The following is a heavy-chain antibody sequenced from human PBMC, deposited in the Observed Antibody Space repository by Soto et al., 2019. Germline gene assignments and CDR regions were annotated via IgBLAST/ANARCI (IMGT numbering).Heavy chain of an antibody. CDR1: GFTFSSYS. V-gene: IGHV3-48*01. CDR3: ARDAYYSSGWYEDSYNAFDI. J-gene: IGHJ3*02. Sequence: GGSLRLSCAASGFTFSSYSMNWVRQAPGKGLEWVSYISSSSSTIYYADSGKGRFTISRDNAKNSLYLQMNSLRAEDTAVYYCARDAYYSSGWYEDSYNAFDIWGQGTMVTVSS. D-gene: IGHD6-19*01. CDR2: ISSSSSTI.